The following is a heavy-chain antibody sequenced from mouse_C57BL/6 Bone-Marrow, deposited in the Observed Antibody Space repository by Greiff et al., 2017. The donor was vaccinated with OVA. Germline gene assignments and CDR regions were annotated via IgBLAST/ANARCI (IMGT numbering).Heavy chain of an antibody. J-gene: IGHJ2*01. CDR1: GYTFTSYW. V-gene: IGHV1-53*01. Sequence: QVQLQQPGTELVKPGASVKLSCKASGYTFTSYWMHWVKQRPGQGLEWIGNINPSNGGTNYNEKFKSKATLTVDKSSSTAYMPLSSLTSEDSAVYYCATGDGYDGEYFDYWGQGTTLTVSS. CDR3: ATGDGYDGEYFDY. D-gene: IGHD2-2*01. CDR2: INPSNGGT.